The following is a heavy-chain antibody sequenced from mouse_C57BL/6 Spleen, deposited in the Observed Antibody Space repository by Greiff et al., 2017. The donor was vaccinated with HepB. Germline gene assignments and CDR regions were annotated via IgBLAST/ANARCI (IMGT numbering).Heavy chain of an antibody. Sequence: EVHLVESGPGLVKPSQSLSLTCSVTGYSITSGYYWNWIRQFPGNKLEWMGYISYDGSNNYNPSLKNRISITRDTSKNQFFLKLNSVTTEDTATYYCARTGLPYFDYWGQGTTLTVSS. J-gene: IGHJ2*01. V-gene: IGHV3-6*01. CDR2: ISYDGSN. D-gene: IGHD2-1*01. CDR1: GYSITSGYY. CDR3: ARTGLPYFDY.